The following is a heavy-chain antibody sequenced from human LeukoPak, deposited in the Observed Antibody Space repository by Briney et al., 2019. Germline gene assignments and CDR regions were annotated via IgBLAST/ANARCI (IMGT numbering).Heavy chain of an antibody. CDR1: GGSISNYY. J-gene: IGHJ5*02. CDR2: IYYSGST. CDR3: ARDKEGWFDP. V-gene: IGHV4-59*13. Sequence: SETLSLTCTVSGGSISNYYWSWVRQPPGKGLEWIGYIYYSGSTNYNPSLKSRVTISVDTSKNQFSLKLSSVTAADTAVYYCARDKEGWFDPWGQGTLVTVSS.